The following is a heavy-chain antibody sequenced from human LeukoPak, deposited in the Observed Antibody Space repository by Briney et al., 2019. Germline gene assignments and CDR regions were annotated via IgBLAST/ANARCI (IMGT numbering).Heavy chain of an antibody. Sequence: PGGSLRLSCAASGFTFSNYWMNWVRQVPGKGLEWVANIKQDGGEKFYVDSVKGRFTISRDNAKNSLYLQMNSLRAEDTAVYYCAREDHSNYNYWGQGTLVTVSS. CDR2: IKQDGGEK. D-gene: IGHD4-11*01. CDR3: AREDHSNYNY. J-gene: IGHJ4*02. V-gene: IGHV3-7*01. CDR1: GFTFSNYW.